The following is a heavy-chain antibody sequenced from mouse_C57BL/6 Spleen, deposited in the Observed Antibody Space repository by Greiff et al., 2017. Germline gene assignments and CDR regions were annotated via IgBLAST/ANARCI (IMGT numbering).Heavy chain of an antibody. J-gene: IGHJ4*01. CDR2: INPNNGGT. Sequence: EVQLQQSGPELVKPGASVKISCKASGYTFTDYYMNWVKQSHGKSLEWIGDINPNNGGTSYNQKFKGKATLTVDKSSSTAYMELRSLTSEDSAVYYCARPSIYYYGSSYDSTRAMDYWGQGTSVTVSS. V-gene: IGHV1-26*01. D-gene: IGHD1-1*01. CDR3: ARPSIYYYGSSYDSTRAMDY. CDR1: GYTFTDYY.